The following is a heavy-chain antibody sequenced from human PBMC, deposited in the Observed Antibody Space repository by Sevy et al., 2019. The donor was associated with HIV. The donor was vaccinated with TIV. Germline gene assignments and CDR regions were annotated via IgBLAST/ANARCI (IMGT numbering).Heavy chain of an antibody. Sequence: GESLKISCAASGFIFSDYYMSWIRQAPGKGLEWVSYISSSGSTIYYADSVKGRFTISRDNAKNSLYLQMNSLRAEDTAVYYCARDELVSNLENLFDYWGQRTLVTVSS. V-gene: IGHV3-11*01. CDR1: GFIFSDYY. D-gene: IGHD4-4*01. J-gene: IGHJ4*02. CDR2: ISSSGSTI. CDR3: ARDELVSNLENLFDY.